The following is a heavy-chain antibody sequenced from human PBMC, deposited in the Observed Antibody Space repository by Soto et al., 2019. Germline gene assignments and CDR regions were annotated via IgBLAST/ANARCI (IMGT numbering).Heavy chain of an antibody. J-gene: IGHJ6*02. CDR3: ARGQGAAIGDYYYHGMDV. V-gene: IGHV3-73*01. CDR1: GFIFSGSA. Sequence: PGGSLRLSCAASGFIFSGSAMHWVRQASGKGLEWVGRIRSRANNFATSSAASVKGRFTFSRDDSKNTAYLQMNTLKPEDTAVYYCARGQGAAIGDYYYHGMDVWGQGTTVTVS. CDR2: IRSRANNFAT. D-gene: IGHD2-2*02.